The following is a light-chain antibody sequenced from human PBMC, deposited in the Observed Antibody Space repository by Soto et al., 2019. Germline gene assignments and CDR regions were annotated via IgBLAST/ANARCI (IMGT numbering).Light chain of an antibody. J-gene: IGKJ1*01. V-gene: IGKV3-20*01. Sequence: EIVLTQSPGTLSLSPGERATLSCRASRSVSSSYLAWYQQKPGQAPRLLIYGASSRATGTPDRFSSSGSGTDFTLTISRLEAEDFAVYYCQQYGSSPWTFGQGTKVEIK. CDR2: GAS. CDR1: RSVSSSY. CDR3: QQYGSSPWT.